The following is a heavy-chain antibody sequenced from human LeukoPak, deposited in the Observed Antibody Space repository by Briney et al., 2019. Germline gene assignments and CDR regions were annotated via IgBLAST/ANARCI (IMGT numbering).Heavy chain of an antibody. CDR3: ARGRGSRGFYDY. J-gene: IGHJ4*02. Sequence: ASVKVSCKASGGTFSSYAINWVRQATGQGLEWMGWMNPNSGNTGYAQKFQGRVTMTRNTSISTAYMELSSLRSEDTAVYYCARGRGSRGFYDYWGQGTLVTVSS. CDR2: MNPNSGNT. CDR1: GGTFSSYA. V-gene: IGHV1-8*02. D-gene: IGHD2/OR15-2a*01.